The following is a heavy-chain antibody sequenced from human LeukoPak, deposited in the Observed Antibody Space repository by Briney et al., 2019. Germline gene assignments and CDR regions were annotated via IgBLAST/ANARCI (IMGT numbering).Heavy chain of an antibody. CDR2: ISSSSYI. D-gene: IGHD1-1*01. V-gene: IGHV3-69-1*01. J-gene: IGHJ6*03. CDR1: GFTFSHYN. CDR3: ARDTTTPYFMDV. Sequence: GGSLRLSCAASGFTFSHYNMNWVRQAPGKGLEWVSSISSSSYIYYSDSVKGRFTISRDNAKNSLYLQMHSLRAEDSAVYYCARDTTTPYFMDVWGKGTTVTISS.